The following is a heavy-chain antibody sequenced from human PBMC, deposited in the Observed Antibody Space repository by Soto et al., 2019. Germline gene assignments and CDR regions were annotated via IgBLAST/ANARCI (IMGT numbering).Heavy chain of an antibody. J-gene: IGHJ4*02. Sequence: EVQLVESGGGLVQPGGSLRLSCAASGFTFSSYDMHWVRQATGKGLEWVSAIGTAGDTYYPGSVKGRFTISRENAKNSLYLQMNSLRAGDTAVYYCARESALGYCTNGVCYTKRYFDYWGQGTLVTVSS. D-gene: IGHD2-8*01. CDR3: ARESALGYCTNGVCYTKRYFDY. CDR1: GFTFSSYD. V-gene: IGHV3-13*01. CDR2: IGTAGDT.